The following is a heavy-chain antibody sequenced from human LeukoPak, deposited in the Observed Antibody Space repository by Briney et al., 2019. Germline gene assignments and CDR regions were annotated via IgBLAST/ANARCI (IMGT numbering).Heavy chain of an antibody. CDR1: GFTLSGSA. D-gene: IGHD2-21*01. Sequence: GGSLRLSCAASGFTLSGSAMHWVRQASGKGLEWVGRIRSKANSYATAYAASVKGRFTISRDDSKNTAYLQMNSLKTEDTAVYYCTRRLVIVNAFDIWGQGTMVTVSS. J-gene: IGHJ3*02. V-gene: IGHV3-73*01. CDR3: TRRLVIVNAFDI. CDR2: IRSKANSYAT.